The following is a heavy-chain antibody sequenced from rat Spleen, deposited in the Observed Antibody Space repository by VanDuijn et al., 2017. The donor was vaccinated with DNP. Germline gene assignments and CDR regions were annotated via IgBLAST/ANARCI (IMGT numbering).Heavy chain of an antibody. CDR3: AGRPPPTRGPFDY. Sequence: EVQLVESGGGPVQPGRSLKVSCAASGFTFSDCYMAWVRQAPTKGLEWVATISYDGTSTYYRGSVKGRFTISRDNAKSTLYLQMDSLRSEDTATYYCAGRPPPTRGPFDYWGQGVTVTVSS. J-gene: IGHJ2*01. CDR2: ISYDGTST. D-gene: IGHD1-4*01. V-gene: IGHV5-7*01. CDR1: GFTFSDCY.